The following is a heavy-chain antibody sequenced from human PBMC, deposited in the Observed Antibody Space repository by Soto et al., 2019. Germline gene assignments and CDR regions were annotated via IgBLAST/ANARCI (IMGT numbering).Heavy chain of an antibody. D-gene: IGHD6-13*01. CDR1: GASISSSSYY. CDR3: SAIAAAGLWTFDY. V-gene: IGHV4-39*01. Sequence: SETLSLTCTVSGASISSSSYYWGWIRQPPGKGLEWIGSIFYSGSTYYNPSLKSPVTISVDTSKNQFSLKLSSVTAADTAVYYCSAIAAAGLWTFDYWGQGTLVTVS. CDR2: IFYSGST. J-gene: IGHJ4*02.